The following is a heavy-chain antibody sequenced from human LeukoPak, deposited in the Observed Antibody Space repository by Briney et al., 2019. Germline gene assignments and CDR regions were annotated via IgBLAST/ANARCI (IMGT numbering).Heavy chain of an antibody. D-gene: IGHD5-24*01. V-gene: IGHV4-39*07. J-gene: IGHJ4*02. CDR1: GGSISSRIYY. CDR2: IYYSGST. CDR3: ARGLKRDGYNN. Sequence: PSETLSLTCTVSGGSISSRIYYWGWIRQPPGKGLEWIGTIYYSGSTYYNPSLKSRVTISVDTSKNQFSLKLSSVTAADTAVYYCARGLKRDGYNNWGQGTLVTVSS.